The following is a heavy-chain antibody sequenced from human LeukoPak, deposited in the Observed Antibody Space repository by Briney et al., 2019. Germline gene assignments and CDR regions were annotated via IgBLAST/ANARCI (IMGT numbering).Heavy chain of an antibody. J-gene: IGHJ4*02. V-gene: IGHV1-18*01. CDR3: ARDGFSSSWPYYFDF. D-gene: IGHD6-13*01. CDR2: ISAYNGNT. CDR1: GYTFTSYG. Sequence: ASVKVSCKASGYTFTSYGISWARQAPGQGLEWMGWISAYNGNTNYAQKLQGRVTMTTDTSTSRAYMELKSLRSDDTAVYHCARDGFSSSWPYYFDFWGQGSLVTVSS.